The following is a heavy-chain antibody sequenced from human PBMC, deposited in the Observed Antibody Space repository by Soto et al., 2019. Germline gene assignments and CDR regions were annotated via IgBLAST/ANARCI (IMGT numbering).Heavy chain of an antibody. CDR1: GYTFTSYA. Sequence: QVQHVQSGAEVKKPGASVKVSCKASGYTFTSYAMHWVRQAPGQRLEWMGWINAGNGNTKYSQKFQGRVTITRDTSASTVYMDLSSLRSEDTAVYYCARAPGYGDYWYYFDYWGQGTLVTVSS. V-gene: IGHV1-3*01. D-gene: IGHD4-17*01. CDR2: INAGNGNT. J-gene: IGHJ4*02. CDR3: ARAPGYGDYWYYFDY.